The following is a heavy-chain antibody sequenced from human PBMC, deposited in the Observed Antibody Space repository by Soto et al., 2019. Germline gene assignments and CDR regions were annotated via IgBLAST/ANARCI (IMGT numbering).Heavy chain of an antibody. J-gene: IGHJ5*02. CDR2: INPHSRGT. CDR3: ARVTLKAGNWFDP. V-gene: IGHV1-2*02. CDR1: GYTFTDYF. Sequence: ASVKVSCKASGYTFTDYFIHWVRQAPGQGFEWMGWINPHSRGTNYAQKFQGRVTMTRDTSNSKAYMELRGLTSDDTAVYYCARVTLKAGNWFDPWGQGTLVTVSS.